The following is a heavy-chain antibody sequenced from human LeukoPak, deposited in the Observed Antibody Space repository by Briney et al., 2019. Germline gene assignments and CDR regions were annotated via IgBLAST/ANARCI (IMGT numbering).Heavy chain of an antibody. CDR1: GYTFTGYY. D-gene: IGHD3-10*01. CDR3: ATRLRFGELLPLDY. Sequence: ASVKVSCKASGYTFTGYYMHWVRQAPGQGLEWMGWINPNSGGTNYAQKFQGRVTMTEDTSTDTAYMELSSLRSEDTAVYYCATRLRFGELLPLDYWGQGTLVTVSS. CDR2: INPNSGGT. V-gene: IGHV1-2*02. J-gene: IGHJ4*02.